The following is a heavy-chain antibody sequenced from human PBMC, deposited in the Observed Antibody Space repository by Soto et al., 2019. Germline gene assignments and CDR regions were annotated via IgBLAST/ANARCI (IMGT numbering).Heavy chain of an antibody. CDR3: ARGPLFLQGSGSAYFDF. CDR1: GYTFTSYG. CDR2: ISAYNGNT. V-gene: IGHV1-18*01. J-gene: IGHJ4*02. Sequence: ASVKVSCKASGYTFTSYGISWVRQAPGQGLEWMGWISAYNGNTNYAQKLQGRVTMTTDTSTSTAYMELRSLRSDDTAVYYCARGPLFLQGSGSAYFDFWGQGTLVTVSS. D-gene: IGHD3-10*01.